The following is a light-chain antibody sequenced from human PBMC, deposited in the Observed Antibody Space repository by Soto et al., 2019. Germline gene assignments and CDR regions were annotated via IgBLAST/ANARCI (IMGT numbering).Light chain of an antibody. V-gene: IGKV1-5*03. CDR3: QQYNRYWT. Sequence: DIQMTQSPSTVSASVGDRVTITCRASQSISTWLAWYQHKPGEAPKLLIYKASSLESGVPSRFSGSGSGTEFTLTISSLGPDDFATYYCQQYNRYWTFGQGTKVEVK. CDR2: KAS. J-gene: IGKJ1*01. CDR1: QSISTW.